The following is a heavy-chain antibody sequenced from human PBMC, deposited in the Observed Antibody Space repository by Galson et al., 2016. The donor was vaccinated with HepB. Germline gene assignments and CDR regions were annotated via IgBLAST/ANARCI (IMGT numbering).Heavy chain of an antibody. J-gene: IGHJ5*02. D-gene: IGHD2/OR15-2a*01. Sequence: SVKVSCKASDYTFTSYGFSWVRQAPGQGLEWMGWISAYNGNTNYAQKLQGRVTMTTDTSTSTAYMELRSLRYDDTAVYYCARESIEGGWFDPWGQGTLVTVSS. CDR3: ARESIEGGWFDP. CDR1: DYTFTSYG. V-gene: IGHV1-18*01. CDR2: ISAYNGNT.